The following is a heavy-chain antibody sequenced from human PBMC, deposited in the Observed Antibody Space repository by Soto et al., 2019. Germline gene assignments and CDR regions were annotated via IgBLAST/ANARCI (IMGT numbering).Heavy chain of an antibody. CDR2: IIPIFGTA. Sequence: QVQLVQSGAEVKKPGSSVKVSCKASGGTFSSYAISWVRQAPGQGLEWMGGIIPIFGTANYAPKLQGRVTMTADESTSTAYMDLSRLRSDDTAVYYCARSINPAIAAAGTYYYYGLDFWGQGTTVTVSS. CDR3: ARSINPAIAAAGTYYYYGLDF. D-gene: IGHD6-13*01. J-gene: IGHJ6*02. CDR1: GGTFSSYA. V-gene: IGHV1-69*01.